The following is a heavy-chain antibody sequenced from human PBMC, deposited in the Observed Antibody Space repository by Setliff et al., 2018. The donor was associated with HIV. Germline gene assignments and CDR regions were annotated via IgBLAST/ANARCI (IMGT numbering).Heavy chain of an antibody. CDR2: ISRSGTII. V-gene: IGHV3-11*01. CDR1: GFTFSDHG. CDR3: ARDTELAYVDY. J-gene: IGHJ4*02. D-gene: IGHD4-4*01. Sequence: PGGSLRLSCAASGFTFSDHGMHWVRQAPGKGLEWVSYISRSGTIIYYADSVKGRFTISRDNAKNSLYLQMNSLRAEDTAVYYCARDTELAYVDYWGQGTLVTVSS.